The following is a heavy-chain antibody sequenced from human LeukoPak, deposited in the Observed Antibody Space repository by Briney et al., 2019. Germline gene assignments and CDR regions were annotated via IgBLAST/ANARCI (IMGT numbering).Heavy chain of an antibody. CDR3: AGVSSTTYRDWFDP. V-gene: IGHV1-2*02. Sequence: ASVKVSCKASGYTFIVFFMYWVRQAPGQGLEWMGWINPKNGGTNYAQKFQGRVTMTRDTSISTAYMELSRLRSDDTAAYYCAGVSSTTYRDWFDPWGRGTLVTVSS. D-gene: IGHD2/OR15-2a*01. CDR2: INPKNGGT. J-gene: IGHJ5*02. CDR1: GYTFIVFF.